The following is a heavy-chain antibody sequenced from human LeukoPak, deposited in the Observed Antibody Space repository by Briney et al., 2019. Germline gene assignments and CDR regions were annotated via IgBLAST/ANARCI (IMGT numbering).Heavy chain of an antibody. Sequence: GGSLRLSCAASGFTFSSYSMHWVRQAPGKGLEWVAVISFDGSLKFYADSVKGRFTISRDNSRNTLYLQMNSLRAEDTAVYYCATELILRNYFDYWGQGTLITVSS. V-gene: IGHV3-30*04. D-gene: IGHD2-21*01. CDR1: GFTFSSYS. J-gene: IGHJ4*02. CDR3: ATELILRNYFDY. CDR2: ISFDGSLK.